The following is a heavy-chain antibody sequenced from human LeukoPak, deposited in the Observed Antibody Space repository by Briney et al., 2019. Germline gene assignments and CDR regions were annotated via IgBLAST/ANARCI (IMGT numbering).Heavy chain of an antibody. D-gene: IGHD4-11*01. CDR1: GFTFSSYW. Sequence: PGGSLRLSCAASGFTFSSYWMSWVRQAPGKGLEWVANIKQDGSEKYYVDSVKGRFTISRDNAKNSLYLQMNSLRAEDTAVYYCVRDFSNYVAFFDSWGQGVLVIVSS. CDR2: IKQDGSEK. CDR3: VRDFSNYVAFFDS. V-gene: IGHV3-7*01. J-gene: IGHJ4*02.